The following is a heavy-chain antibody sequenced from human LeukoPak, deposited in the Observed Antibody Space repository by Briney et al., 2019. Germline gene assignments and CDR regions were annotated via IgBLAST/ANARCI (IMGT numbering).Heavy chain of an antibody. CDR1: GGTFSSYA. Sequence: SVKVSCKASGGTFSSYAISWVRQAPGQGLEWMGRIIPILGIANYAQKFQGRVTITADKSTSTAYMELSSPRSEDTAVYYCARVTSQYYYDSSGYEINWFDPWGQGTLVTVSS. J-gene: IGHJ5*02. D-gene: IGHD3-22*01. CDR2: IIPILGIA. V-gene: IGHV1-69*04. CDR3: ARVTSQYYYDSSGYEINWFDP.